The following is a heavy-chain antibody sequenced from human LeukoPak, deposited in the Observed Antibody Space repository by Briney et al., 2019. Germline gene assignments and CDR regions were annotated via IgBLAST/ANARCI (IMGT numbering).Heavy chain of an antibody. CDR3: ARVLGTMIVVVPNAFDI. CDR2: FYWNGGST. CDR1: GFTFYDYG. V-gene: IGHV3-20*04. D-gene: IGHD3-22*01. J-gene: IGHJ3*02. Sequence: GGSLRLSCAASGFTFYDYGMSWVRDAPGKGLEWVSDFYWNGGSTDYADSVKGRFTISRDNAKNSLYLQMNSLRAEDTALYYCARVLGTMIVVVPNAFDIWGQGTMVTVSS.